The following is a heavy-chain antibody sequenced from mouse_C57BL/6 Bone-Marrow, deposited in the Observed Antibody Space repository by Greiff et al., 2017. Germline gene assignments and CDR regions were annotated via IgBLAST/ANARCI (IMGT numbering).Heavy chain of an antibody. CDR1: GYTFTSYW. D-gene: IGHD1-1*01. V-gene: IGHV1-69*01. CDR2: IDPSDSYT. Sequence: QVQLQQPGAELVMPGASVKLSCKASGYTFTSYWMHWVNQRPGQGLEWIGEIDPSDSYTNYNQKFKGKSTLTVDKSSSTAYMQLSSLTSEDSAVYYCATSSPRWYFDVWGTGTTVTVSS. CDR3: ATSSPRWYFDV. J-gene: IGHJ1*03.